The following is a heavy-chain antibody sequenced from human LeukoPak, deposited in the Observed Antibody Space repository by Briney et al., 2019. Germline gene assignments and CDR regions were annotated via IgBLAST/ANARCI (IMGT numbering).Heavy chain of an antibody. J-gene: IGHJ4*02. Sequence: PGGSLRLSCAASGFTFSSYSMNWVRQAQGKGLEWVSCIISSIGSYIYYAASVKGRFTISSDNAKNSLYLQMNSLRAEDTAVYYCARDRSSSRDLDYWGQGTLVTVSS. V-gene: IGHV3-21*01. CDR3: ARDRSSSRDLDY. D-gene: IGHD6-13*01. CDR1: GFTFSSYS. CDR2: IISSIGSYI.